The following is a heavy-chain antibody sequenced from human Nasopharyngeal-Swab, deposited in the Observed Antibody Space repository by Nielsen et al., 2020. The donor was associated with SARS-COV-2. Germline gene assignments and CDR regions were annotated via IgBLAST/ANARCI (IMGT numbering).Heavy chain of an antibody. CDR2: INAGNGNT. Sequence: ASVKVSCKASGYTFTSYAMHWVRQAPGQRLEWMGWINAGNGNTKYSQKFQGRVTITRDTSASTAYMELSSLRSGDTAVYYCARDYYSYGQYYYYYMDVWGKGTTVTVSS. CDR3: ARDYYSYGQYYYYYMDV. J-gene: IGHJ6*03. D-gene: IGHD5-18*01. V-gene: IGHV1-3*01. CDR1: GYTFTSYA.